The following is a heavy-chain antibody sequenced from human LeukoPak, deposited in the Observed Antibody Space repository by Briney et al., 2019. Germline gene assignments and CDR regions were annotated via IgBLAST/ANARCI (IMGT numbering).Heavy chain of an antibody. CDR1: GDSISSTTYY. CDR2: IFYSGTS. D-gene: IGHD5-24*01. V-gene: IGHV4-39*02. Sequence: SETLSLTCTVSGDSISSTTYYWGWIRQPPGRGLAWIANIFYSGTSYYNSSLKSRVTISVDTSKNQFSLKLSSVTAADTAVYYCARDSRRDGYNLDYWGRGTLVTVSS. J-gene: IGHJ4*02. CDR3: ARDSRRDGYNLDY.